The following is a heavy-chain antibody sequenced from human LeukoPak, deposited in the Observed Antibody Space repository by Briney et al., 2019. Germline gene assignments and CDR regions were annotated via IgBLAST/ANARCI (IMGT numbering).Heavy chain of an antibody. CDR3: ARGNVIAVAGTGGLWFDP. CDR1: GGSFSGYY. V-gene: IGHV4-34*01. CDR2: INHSGST. J-gene: IGHJ5*02. Sequence: SETLSLTCAVSGGSFSGYYWSWVRQPPGKGLEWIGEINHSGSTNYNPSLKSRVTISVDTSKNQFSLKLSSVTAADTAVYYCARGNVIAVAGTGGLWFDPWGQGTLVTVSS. D-gene: IGHD6-19*01.